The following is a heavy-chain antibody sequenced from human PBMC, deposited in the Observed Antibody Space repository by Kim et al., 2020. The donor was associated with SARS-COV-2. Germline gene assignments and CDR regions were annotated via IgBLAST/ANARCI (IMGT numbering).Heavy chain of an antibody. Sequence: GGSLRLSCAASGFTFSSYGMHWVRQAPGKGLEWVAVISYDGSNKYYADSVKGRFTISRDNSQNTLYLQMNSLRAEDTAVYYCAKESGSGSYYAWTYYYGMDVWGQGTTVTVSS. CDR3: AKESGSGSYYAWTYYYGMDV. CDR1: GFTFSSYG. J-gene: IGHJ6*02. CDR2: ISYDGSNK. V-gene: IGHV3-30*18. D-gene: IGHD3-10*01.